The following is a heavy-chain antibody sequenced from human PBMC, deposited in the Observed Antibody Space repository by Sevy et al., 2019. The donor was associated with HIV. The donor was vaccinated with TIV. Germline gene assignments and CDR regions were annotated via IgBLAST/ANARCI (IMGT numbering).Heavy chain of an antibody. CDR3: TRDAGYSIALSPSDY. CDR2: ISSAGSNK. Sequence: GGSLRLSCAASGLTFSSHAMHWVRQAPGKGLEWVAVISSAGSNKYYADSVKGRFTISRDNPKNTLYLQMNSLRPEDTAVYYCTRDAGYSIALSPSDYWGQGTLVTVSS. V-gene: IGHV3-30-3*01. CDR1: GLTFSSHA. D-gene: IGHD3-9*01. J-gene: IGHJ4*02.